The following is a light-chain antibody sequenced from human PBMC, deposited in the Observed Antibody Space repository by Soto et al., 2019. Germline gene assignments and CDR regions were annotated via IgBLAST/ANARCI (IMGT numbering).Light chain of an antibody. CDR2: DAS. V-gene: IGKV3-20*01. Sequence: EIVMTQSPATLSVSPGERATPSRRASQSVSSNLAWYQQKPGQAPRLLIYDASNRATGIPARFSGSGSGTDFTLTISRLEPEDFAVYYCQQYGTSPQTFGQGTKVDIK. CDR3: QQYGTSPQT. J-gene: IGKJ1*01. CDR1: QSVSSN.